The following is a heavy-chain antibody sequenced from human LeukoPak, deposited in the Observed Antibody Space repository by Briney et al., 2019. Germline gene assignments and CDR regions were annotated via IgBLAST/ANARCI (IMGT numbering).Heavy chain of an antibody. D-gene: IGHD3-3*01. J-gene: IGHJ5*02. CDR2: ISSSGSTI. V-gene: IGHV3-11*01. CDR1: GFTFGDYY. CDR3: ARVTSGGRIFGVVNNWFDP. Sequence: KPGGSLRLSCAASGFTFGDYYMSWIRQAPGKGLEWVSYISSSGSTIYYADSVKGRFTISRDNAKNSLYLQMNSLRAEDTAVYYCARVTSGGRIFGVVNNWFDPWGQGTLVTVSS.